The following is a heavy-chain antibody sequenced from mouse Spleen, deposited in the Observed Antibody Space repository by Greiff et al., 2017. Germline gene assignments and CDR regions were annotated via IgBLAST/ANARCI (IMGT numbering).Heavy chain of an antibody. V-gene: IGHV1-7*01. Sequence: VQLVESGAELAKPGASVKLSCKASGYTFTSYWMHWVKQRPGQGLEWIGYINPSSGYTKYNQKFKDKATLTADKSSSTAYMQLSSLTYEDSAVYYCAREGDGYYWYFDVWGTGTTVTVSS. J-gene: IGHJ1*03. CDR1: GYTFTSYW. CDR2: INPSSGYT. CDR3: AREGDGYYWYFDV. D-gene: IGHD2-3*01.